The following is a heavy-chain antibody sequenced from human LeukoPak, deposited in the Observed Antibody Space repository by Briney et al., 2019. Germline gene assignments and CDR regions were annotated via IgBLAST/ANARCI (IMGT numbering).Heavy chain of an antibody. Sequence: WASVKVSCKASGGTFSSYAISWVRQAPGQGLEWMGGIIPIFGTANYAQKFQGRVTITTDESTSTAYMELSSLRSEDTAVYYCARDYLEYSISRGPYYYYYMDVWGKGTTVTVSS. D-gene: IGHD6-6*01. CDR1: GGTFSSYA. V-gene: IGHV1-69*05. CDR3: ARDYLEYSISRGPYYYYYMDV. CDR2: IIPIFGTA. J-gene: IGHJ6*03.